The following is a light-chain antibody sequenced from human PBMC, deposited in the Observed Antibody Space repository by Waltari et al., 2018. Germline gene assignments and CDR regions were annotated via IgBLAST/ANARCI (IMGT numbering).Light chain of an antibody. CDR3: HQYNTFSGS. V-gene: IGKV1-5*03. CDR1: QTINNW. Sequence: DIQMTQSPSTLSASLGDTVTITCRASQTINNWLAWYQLKPGQAHKLLIYDVSSLESGVPSRFSGSGSETEFTLSITSLQPDDSATYYCHQYNTFSGSFGQGTKVEVK. J-gene: IGKJ1*01. CDR2: DVS.